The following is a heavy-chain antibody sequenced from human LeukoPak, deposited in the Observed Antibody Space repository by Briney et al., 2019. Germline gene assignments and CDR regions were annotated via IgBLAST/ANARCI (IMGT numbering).Heavy chain of an antibody. J-gene: IGHJ3*01. D-gene: IGHD3-10*01. CDR2: ISGSGGST. CDR1: GFTFSNYA. V-gene: IGHV3-23*01. CDR3: AKDHDYYASGPV. Sequence: GGSLRLSCAASGFTFSNYAMNWVRQAPGKGLEWVSAISGSGGSTYYADSVKGRFTISRDNSKNTLYLQMNSLRAEDTAVYYCAKDHDYYASGPVWGQGTMVTASS.